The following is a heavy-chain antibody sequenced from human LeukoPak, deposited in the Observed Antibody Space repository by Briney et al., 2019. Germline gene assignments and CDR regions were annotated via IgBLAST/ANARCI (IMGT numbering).Heavy chain of an antibody. V-gene: IGHV4-30-4*07. CDR3: ARYRITMIRGLVITEGFDY. D-gene: IGHD3-10*01. J-gene: IGHJ4*02. CDR1: GGSISSGGYS. Sequence: SSETLSLTCAVSGGSISSGGYSWSWIRQPPGKGLEWIGYIYYSGTTYYNPSLKSRSSISIDTSKNQFSLKLTSVTAADTAVYYCARYRITMIRGLVITEGFDYWGLGTLVTVSS. CDR2: IYYSGTT.